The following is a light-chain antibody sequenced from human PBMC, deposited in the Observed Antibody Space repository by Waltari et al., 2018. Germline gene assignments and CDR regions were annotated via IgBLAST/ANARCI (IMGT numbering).Light chain of an antibody. CDR2: DVT. V-gene: IGLV2-14*03. Sequence: HSALTQPASVSGSPGQSITLSCTGTRSDVGGYDFVSWYRQHPEKAPYLIIFDVTERPSGVSARFSGSKSVNTASLTISGLQSDDEADYYCASYTSSRNYVFGSGTTVTV. J-gene: IGLJ1*01. CDR1: RSDVGGYDF. CDR3: ASYTSSRNYV.